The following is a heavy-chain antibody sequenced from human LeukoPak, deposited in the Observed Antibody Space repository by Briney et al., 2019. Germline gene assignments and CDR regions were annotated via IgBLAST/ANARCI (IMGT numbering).Heavy chain of an antibody. J-gene: IGHJ4*02. CDR1: GYRFTSNW. V-gene: IGHV5-51*01. Sequence: GESLKISRKGSGYRFTSNWIGWVRQMPGTGLEWMGIINPADSDTRYSPSFQGQVTISVDKSISTTYLQWSSLKASDTAIYYCARPGGGSGDWGQGTLVTVSS. D-gene: IGHD3-16*01. CDR3: ARPGGGSGD. CDR2: INPADSDT.